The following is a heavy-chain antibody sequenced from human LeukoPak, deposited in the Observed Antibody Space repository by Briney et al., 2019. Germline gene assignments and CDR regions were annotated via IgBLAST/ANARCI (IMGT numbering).Heavy chain of an antibody. CDR2: ICTSGST. CDR1: GGSISSYY. CDR3: ARERAADYYGSGSYYIYFQH. J-gene: IGHJ1*01. V-gene: IGHV4-4*07. D-gene: IGHD3-10*01. Sequence: SETLSLTCTVSGGSISSYYWSWIRQPAGKGLEWIGRICTSGSTNYNPSLKSRVTMSVDTSKNQFSLKLSSVTAADTAVYYCARERAADYYGSGSYYIYFQHWGQGTLVTVSS.